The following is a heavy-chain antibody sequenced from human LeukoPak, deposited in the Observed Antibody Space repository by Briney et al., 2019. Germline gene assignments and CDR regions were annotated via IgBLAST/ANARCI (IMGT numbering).Heavy chain of an antibody. D-gene: IGHD3-22*01. CDR2: INPNSGGT. V-gene: IGHV1-2*06. CDR3: ARQRGEYYYDSSGYLNWFDP. CDR1: GYTFTGYY. Sequence: ASVKVSCKASGYTFTGYYMHWVRQAPGQGLEWMGRINPNSGGTNYAQKFQGRVTMTRDTSISTAYMELSRLRSDDTAVYYCARQRGEYYYDSSGYLNWFDPWGQGTLVTVSS. J-gene: IGHJ5*02.